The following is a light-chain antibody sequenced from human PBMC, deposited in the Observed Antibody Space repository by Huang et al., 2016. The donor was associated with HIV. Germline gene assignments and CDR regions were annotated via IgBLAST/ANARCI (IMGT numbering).Light chain of an antibody. V-gene: IGKV1-39*01. J-gene: IGKJ2*01. CDR1: QSITTS. CDR2: AAS. CDR3: QQSYSIPPYS. Sequence: IQMTQSPSSLSASVGDRVTITCRASQSITTSLNWYQQKPGKAPKLLIYAASTLQSGVPSRFSGSGSGTDFTLTISGLQHEDFATYYCQQSYSIPPYSFGQGTKLEIK.